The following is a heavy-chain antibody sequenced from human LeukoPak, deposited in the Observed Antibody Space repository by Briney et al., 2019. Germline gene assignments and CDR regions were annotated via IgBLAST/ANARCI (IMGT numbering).Heavy chain of an antibody. J-gene: IGHJ5*02. CDR1: GGSISGYY. CDR2: IYYSGST. CDR3: ARSGHQTNWFDP. Sequence: SETLSLTCTVSGGSISGYYWSWIRQPPGKGLEWIGYIYYSGSTNYNPSLKSRVTISVDTSKNQFSLRLSSVTAADTAVYYCARSGHQTNWFDPWGQGTLVTVSS. V-gene: IGHV4-59*01.